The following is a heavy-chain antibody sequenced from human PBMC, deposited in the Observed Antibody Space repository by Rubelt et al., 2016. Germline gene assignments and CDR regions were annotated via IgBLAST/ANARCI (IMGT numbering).Heavy chain of an antibody. CDR1: GGSISSYY. D-gene: IGHD3-10*01. CDR3: AVYGSGSYFGY. Sequence: QVQLQESGPGLVKPSETLSLTCTVSGGSISSYYWSWIRQPPGKGLEWIGYIYYSGSTYYNPSLKSRVTISVDTSKNQFSLKLSSVTAADTAVYYCAVYGSGSYFGYWGQGTLVTVSS. J-gene: IGHJ4*02. V-gene: IGHV4-59*06. CDR2: IYYSGST.